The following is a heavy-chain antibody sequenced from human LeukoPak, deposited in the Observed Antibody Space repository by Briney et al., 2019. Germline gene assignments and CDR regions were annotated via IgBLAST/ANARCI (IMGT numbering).Heavy chain of an antibody. Sequence: GGSLRLSCAASGFTFSSYWMSWVRQAPGKGLEWVANIKQDGGEKYYVDSVKGRFTISRDNAKNSLYLQMNSLRAEDTAVYYCASTNAYDFWSGYSVFDYWGQGTLVTVSS. V-gene: IGHV3-7*01. CDR1: GFTFSSYW. CDR2: IKQDGGEK. CDR3: ASTNAYDFWSGYSVFDY. D-gene: IGHD3-3*01. J-gene: IGHJ4*02.